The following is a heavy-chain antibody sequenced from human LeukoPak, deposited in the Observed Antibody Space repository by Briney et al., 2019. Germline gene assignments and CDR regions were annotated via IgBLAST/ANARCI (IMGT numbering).Heavy chain of an antibody. D-gene: IGHD3-22*01. V-gene: IGHV3-73*01. Sequence: GGSLRLSCAASGSTFSGSAMHWVRQASGKGLEWVGRIRSKANSYATAYAASVKGRFTISRDDSKNTAYLQMNSLKTEDTAVYYCTRQAMIVASNYYYYYMDVWGKGTTVTVSS. CDR1: GSTFSGSA. CDR3: TRQAMIVASNYYYYYMDV. J-gene: IGHJ6*03. CDR2: IRSKANSYAT.